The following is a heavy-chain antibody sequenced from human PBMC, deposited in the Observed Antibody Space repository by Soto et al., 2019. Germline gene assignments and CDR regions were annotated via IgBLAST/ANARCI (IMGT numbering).Heavy chain of an antibody. D-gene: IGHD3-3*01. CDR1: GGTISGYY. Sequence: SETLSLTCSVSGGTISGYYWTWIRQPAGKGLEWIGRIYSSGNTKYNPSLQSRVTMSLDTSNNQFSLRLTSVTAADTAVHYCARGQRFSDWFDPWGQGTLVTVSS. J-gene: IGHJ5*02. V-gene: IGHV4-4*07. CDR3: ARGQRFSDWFDP. CDR2: IYSSGNT.